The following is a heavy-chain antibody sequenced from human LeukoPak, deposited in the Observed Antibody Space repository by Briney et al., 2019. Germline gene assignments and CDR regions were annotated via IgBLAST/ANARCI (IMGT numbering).Heavy chain of an antibody. CDR1: GGSISSGSYY. V-gene: IGHV4-61*02. D-gene: IGHD3-3*01. CDR2: IYTSGST. CDR3: ARPKYDFWSGYSPSSDY. Sequence: PSQTLSLTCTVSGGSISSGSYYWSWIRQPAGKGLEWIGRIYTSGSTNYNPSLKSRVTISVDTSKNQFSLKLSSVTAADTAVYYCARPKYDFWSGYSPSSDYWGQGTLVTVSS. J-gene: IGHJ4*02.